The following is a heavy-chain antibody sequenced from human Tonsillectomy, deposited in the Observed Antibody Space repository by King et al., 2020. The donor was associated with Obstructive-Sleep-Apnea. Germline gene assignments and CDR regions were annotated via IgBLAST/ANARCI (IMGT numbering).Heavy chain of an antibody. D-gene: IGHD4-17*01. Sequence: QMQESGPGLVKPSETLSLTCTVSGGSISSHYWIWIRQPPGKGLEWIGYLYYSGTTTYNPSLKNRLTISLDTSKNQFSLKLSSVTAADTAVYYCASVDYVLSYFNYWGQGALVTVSS. V-gene: IGHV4-59*11. CDR1: GGSISSHY. CDR3: ASVDYVLSYFNY. J-gene: IGHJ4*02. CDR2: LYYSGTT.